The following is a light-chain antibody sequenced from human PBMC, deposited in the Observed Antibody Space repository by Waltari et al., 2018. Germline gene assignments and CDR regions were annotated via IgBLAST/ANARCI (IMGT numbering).Light chain of an antibody. J-gene: IGLJ3*02. V-gene: IGLV4-69*01. CDR1: SGHSSNI. Sequence: QLVLTQSPSASASLGASVKLTCTLSSGHSSNIIAWHQQQPEKGPRYLMKVNSDGSHSKGAEIPDRFSGSSSGAERYLTISSLQSEDEADCYCQTGGHGTWVFGGGTKLTVL. CDR3: QTGGHGTWV. CDR2: VNSDGSH.